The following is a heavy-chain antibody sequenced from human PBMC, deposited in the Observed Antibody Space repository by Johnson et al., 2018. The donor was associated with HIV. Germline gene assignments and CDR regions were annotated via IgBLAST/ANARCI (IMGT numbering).Heavy chain of an antibody. Sequence: VQLVESGGGLVQPGGSLRLSCAASGFTFSSYWMSWVRQAPGKGLEWVANIKQDGSERYFVDSVKGRFTISRDNARHSLYLQMNTLRAEDTAVYYCARGPRNPGLDTFNIWGQGTMVTVSS. CDR3: ARGPRNPGLDTFNI. CDR1: GFTFSSYW. D-gene: IGHD1-14*01. V-gene: IGHV3-7*05. CDR2: IKQDGSER. J-gene: IGHJ3*02.